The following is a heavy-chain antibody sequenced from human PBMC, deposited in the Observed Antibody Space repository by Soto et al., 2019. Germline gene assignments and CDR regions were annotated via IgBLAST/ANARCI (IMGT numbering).Heavy chain of an antibody. D-gene: IGHD5-12*01. Sequence: QVQLVQSGAEVKKPGASVKVSCKASGYTFTSYDINWVRQATGQGREWMGWMNPNSGNTGYAQKLQGRVTMTRNTSISTAYMELSSLRSEDTAVYYCARGREMATITGTFDYWGQGTLVTVSS. CDR1: GYTFTSYD. J-gene: IGHJ4*02. CDR3: ARGREMATITGTFDY. V-gene: IGHV1-8*01. CDR2: MNPNSGNT.